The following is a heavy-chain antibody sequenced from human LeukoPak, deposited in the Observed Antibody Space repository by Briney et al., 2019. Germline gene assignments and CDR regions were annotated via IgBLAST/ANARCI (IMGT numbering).Heavy chain of an antibody. D-gene: IGHD6-19*01. CDR3: ARGSGSGWYIPFDY. V-gene: IGHV1-18*01. CDR2: ISAYNGNT. J-gene: IGHJ4*02. CDR1: VYTFTICG. Sequence: ASVTLSFTSSVYTFTICGNCWVWHRQAQGLGLMGWISAYNGNTNYAQKLQGRVTMTTDTPTSTAYMELRSLRSDDTAVYYCARGSGSGWYIPFDYWGQGTLVSVSS.